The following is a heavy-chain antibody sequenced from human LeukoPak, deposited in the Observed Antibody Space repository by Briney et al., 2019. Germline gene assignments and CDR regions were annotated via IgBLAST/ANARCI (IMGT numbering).Heavy chain of an antibody. CDR2: IYTSGST. Sequence: SETLSLTCTVSGGSISSGSYYWSWIRQPAGKGLEWIGRIYTSGSTNYNPSLKSRVTISVDTSKNQFSLKLSSVTAADTAVYYCARDVSGWSFDYWGQGTLVTVSS. CDR3: ARDVSGWSFDY. D-gene: IGHD6-19*01. J-gene: IGHJ4*02. CDR1: GGSISSGSYY. V-gene: IGHV4-61*02.